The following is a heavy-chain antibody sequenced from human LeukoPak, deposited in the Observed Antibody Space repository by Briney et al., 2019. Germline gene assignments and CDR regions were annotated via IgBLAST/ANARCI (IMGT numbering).Heavy chain of an antibody. V-gene: IGHV4-59*08. CDR1: GGSISSYY. CDR2: IYYSGST. J-gene: IGHJ4*02. D-gene: IGHD3-9*01. Sequence: SETLSLTCTVSGGSISSYYWSWIRQPPGKGLEWIGYIYYSGSTNYNPSLKSRVTISVDTSKNQFSLKLSSVTAADTAVYYCARHLSPRYFDWYRGGFFDYWGQGTLVTVSS. CDR3: ARHLSPRYFDWYRGGFFDY.